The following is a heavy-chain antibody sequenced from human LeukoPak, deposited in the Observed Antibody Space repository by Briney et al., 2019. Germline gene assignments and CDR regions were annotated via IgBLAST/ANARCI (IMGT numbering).Heavy chain of an antibody. Sequence: SETLSLTCTVGGGSLSGHYWGWIRQPPGKGLELVGHIYYAGTTFYNPSLNSRVTITLDTSRNQFSLRLTSVIAADTAVYYCARFSWGCSTASCYLTNWGQGALVTVSS. D-gene: IGHD2-2*01. CDR1: GGSLSGHY. CDR3: ARFSWGCSTASCYLTN. J-gene: IGHJ4*02. V-gene: IGHV4-59*11. CDR2: IYYAGTT.